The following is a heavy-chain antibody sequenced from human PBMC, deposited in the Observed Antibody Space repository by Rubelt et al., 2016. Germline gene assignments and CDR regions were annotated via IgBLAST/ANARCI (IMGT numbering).Heavy chain of an antibody. J-gene: IGHJ3*02. V-gene: IGHV3-64D*09. D-gene: IGHD3-3*01. CDR1: GFTFSSYA. Sequence: SGFTFSSYAMHCVRQAPGKGLVYVSAISSNGGSTYYADSVKGRFTISRDNSNNTLYLQMSSLRAEDTAVYYCVKGVGRYNDFWSGRDAFDIWGQGTMVTVSS. CDR2: ISSNGGST. CDR3: VKGVGRYNDFWSGRDAFDI.